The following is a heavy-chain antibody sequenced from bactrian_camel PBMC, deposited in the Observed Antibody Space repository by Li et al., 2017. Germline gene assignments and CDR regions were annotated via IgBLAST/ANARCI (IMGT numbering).Heavy chain of an antibody. Sequence: VQLVESGGGLVLPGGSLSLSCAASGFTFSSYWMYGVRQAPGKGLEWVSGIISGGSITSYAVSVKGRFTISQDSAKTTLYLQMNSLQPEDTAMYYCAAAPAAVGTGAYCWAQEYSDWGQGTQVTVS. CDR2: IISGGSIT. V-gene: IGHV3S1*01. CDR3: AAAPAAVGTGAYCWAQEYSD. D-gene: IGHD3*01. CDR1: GFTFSSYW. J-gene: IGHJ4*01.